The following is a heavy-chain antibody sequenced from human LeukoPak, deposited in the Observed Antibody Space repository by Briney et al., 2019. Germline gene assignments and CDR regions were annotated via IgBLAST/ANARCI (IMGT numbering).Heavy chain of an antibody. CDR3: ARDPTGYYDSSGYYYPFDY. D-gene: IGHD3-22*01. CDR2: ISYDGSNK. V-gene: IGHV3-30*03. J-gene: IGHJ4*02. CDR1: GFTFSSYG. Sequence: GSLRLSCAASGFTFSSYGMHWVRQAPGKGLEWVAVISYDGSNKYYADSVKGRFTISRDNSKNTLYLQMNSLRAEDTAVYYCARDPTGYYDSSGYYYPFDYWGQGTLVTVSS.